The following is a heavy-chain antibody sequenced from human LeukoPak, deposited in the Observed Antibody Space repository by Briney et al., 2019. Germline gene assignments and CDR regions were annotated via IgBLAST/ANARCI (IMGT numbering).Heavy chain of an antibody. CDR2: IYYSGST. CDR3: ARTVGALYDAFNI. V-gene: IGHV4-59*08. J-gene: IGHJ3*02. Sequence: SETLSLTCTVSGGSISTYYWSWIRQPPGKGLEWIGYIYYSGSTNYNPSLKSRVTISVDTSKNQFSLKLSSVTAADTAVYYCARTVGALYDAFNIWGQGTMGTVSS. CDR1: GGSISTYY. D-gene: IGHD1-26*01.